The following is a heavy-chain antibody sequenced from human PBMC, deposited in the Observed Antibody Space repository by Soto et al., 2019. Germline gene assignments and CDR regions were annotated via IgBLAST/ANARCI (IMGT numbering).Heavy chain of an antibody. CDR3: ARGRVFSGYGSGIATYYYYGIGV. D-gene: IGHD3-10*01. CDR2: ISAYNGKT. J-gene: IGHJ6*02. V-gene: IGHV1-18*01. CDR1: GYTFTSYG. Sequence: QVQLVQSGAEVKKPGASVKVSCKASGYTFTSYGLTWVRQAPGQGLEWMGWISAYNGKTNYAQKLQGRVTMTTDTSTSTAYMELRSVRSEDTAVYYCARGRVFSGYGSGIATYYYYGIGVWGQGATVTVSS.